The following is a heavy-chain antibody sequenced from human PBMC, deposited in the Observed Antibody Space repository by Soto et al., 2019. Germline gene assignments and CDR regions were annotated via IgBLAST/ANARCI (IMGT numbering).Heavy chain of an antibody. V-gene: IGHV4-59*01. D-gene: IGHD2-15*01. J-gene: IGHJ4*02. CDR3: ASGGGKLFDY. CDR2: FYYSGST. Sequence: SETLSLTCTVSGGSISSYYWSWIRQPPGKGLEWIGYFYYSGSTNYNPSLKSRVTISVDTSKYQFSLKLSSVTAADTAVYYCASGGGKLFDYWGQGTLVTVSS. CDR1: GGSISSYY.